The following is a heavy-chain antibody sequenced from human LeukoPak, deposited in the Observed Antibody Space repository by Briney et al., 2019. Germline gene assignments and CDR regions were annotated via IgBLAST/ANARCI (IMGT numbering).Heavy chain of an antibody. D-gene: IGHD4-17*01. CDR2: ITSNSRYI. V-gene: IGHV3-21*01. CDR3: ARGHTAVTRHFDF. CDR1: GFTFNRYT. Sequence: PGGSLRLSCVASGFTFNRYTINWVRQAPGKGLEWVSSITSNSRYIFYADSVKGRFTISRDNAQNSLYLQMNSLRAEDTAVYYCARGHTAVTRHFDFWGQGTLVTVSS. J-gene: IGHJ4*02.